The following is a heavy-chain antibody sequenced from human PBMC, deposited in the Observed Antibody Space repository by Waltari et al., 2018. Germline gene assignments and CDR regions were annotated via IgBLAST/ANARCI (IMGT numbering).Heavy chain of an antibody. D-gene: IGHD2-2*01. CDR3: ATAGYCSSTSCYLSRGFDP. J-gene: IGHJ5*02. CDR1: GYTLTELS. V-gene: IGHV1-24*01. CDR2: FDPEDGET. Sequence: QVQLVQSGAEVKKPGASVKVSCKVSGYTLTELSMHWVRQAPGKGLEWMGGFDPEDGETINAQKFQGRVTMTEDTSTDTAYMELSSLRSEDTAVYYCATAGYCSSTSCYLSRGFDPWGQGTLVTVSS.